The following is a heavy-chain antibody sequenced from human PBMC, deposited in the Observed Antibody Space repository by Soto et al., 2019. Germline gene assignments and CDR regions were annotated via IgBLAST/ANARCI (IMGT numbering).Heavy chain of an antibody. Sequence: GGSLRLSCAASGFTFSSYGMHWVHQAPGKGLEWVAVIWYDGSNKYYADSVKGRFTISRDNSKNTLYLQMNSLRAEDTAVYYCARDPELATGTITNYYGMDVWGQGTTVTVSS. J-gene: IGHJ6*02. D-gene: IGHD1-1*01. CDR1: GFTFSSYG. CDR2: IWYDGSNK. CDR3: ARDPELATGTITNYYGMDV. V-gene: IGHV3-33*01.